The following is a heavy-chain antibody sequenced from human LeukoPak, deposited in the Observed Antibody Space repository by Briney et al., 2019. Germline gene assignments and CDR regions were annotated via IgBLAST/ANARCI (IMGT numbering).Heavy chain of an antibody. V-gene: IGHV4-59*06. CDR2: IYYSGST. Sequence: PLETLSLTCTVSGGSISSYYWSWIRQPAGKGLEWIGYIYYSGSTYYNPSLKSRVTISVDTSKNQFSLKLSSVTAADTAVYYCARGDYYGSGSNLIDYWGQGTLVTVSS. J-gene: IGHJ4*02. D-gene: IGHD3-10*01. CDR3: ARGDYYGSGSNLIDY. CDR1: GGSISSYY.